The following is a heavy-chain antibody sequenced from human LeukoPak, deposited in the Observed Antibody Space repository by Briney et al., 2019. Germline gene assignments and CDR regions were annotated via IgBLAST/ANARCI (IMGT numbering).Heavy chain of an antibody. D-gene: IGHD6-13*01. V-gene: IGHV3-7*01. CDR3: ARDGTAAGLYFDL. J-gene: IGHJ4*01. CDR2: IRQDGGEK. CDR1: GFTFSSYW. Sequence: GGSLRLSCAVSGFTFSSYWMNWVRQAPGKGLEWVASIRQDGGEKSYVDSVKGRFTISRDNTKNSLYLQMSSLRAENTAVYYCARDGTAAGLYFDLWGQGTLVTVSS.